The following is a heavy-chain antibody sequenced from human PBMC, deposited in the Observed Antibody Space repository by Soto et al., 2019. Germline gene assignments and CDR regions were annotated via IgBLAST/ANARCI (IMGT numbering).Heavy chain of an antibody. D-gene: IGHD6-19*01. CDR3: ARDSSGWYSWFDP. CDR2: ISSNGGST. V-gene: IGHV3-64*04. CDR1: GFTFSSYA. Sequence: PGGSLRLSWTASGFTFSSYAMHWVRPAPGKGLEYVSAISSNGGSTYYADSVKGRFAISRDNSKNTLYLQMNSLRAEDTAVYYCARDSSGWYSWFDPWGQGTLVTVSS. J-gene: IGHJ5*02.